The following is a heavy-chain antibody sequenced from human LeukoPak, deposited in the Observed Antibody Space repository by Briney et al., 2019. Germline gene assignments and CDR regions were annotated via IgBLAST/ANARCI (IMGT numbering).Heavy chain of an antibody. D-gene: IGHD6-19*01. Sequence: GGSLRLSCAASGFTLSSYSMNWVRQAPGKGLEWVSYMSSSGRSIYYADSVKGRFTISRDNAKNSLYLQMNSLRAEDTAVYYCARDNSGWSFDYWGQGTLVTVSS. CDR3: ARDNSGWSFDY. J-gene: IGHJ4*02. V-gene: IGHV3-48*04. CDR2: MSSSGRSI. CDR1: GFTLSSYS.